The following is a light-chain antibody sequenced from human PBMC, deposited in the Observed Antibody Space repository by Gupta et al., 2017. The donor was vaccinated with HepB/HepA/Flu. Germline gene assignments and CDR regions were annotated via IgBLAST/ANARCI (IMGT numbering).Light chain of an antibody. J-gene: IGKJ3*01. Sequence: DIVMTQSPDSLAVSLGERATINCKSSQSVLYSSNNKNYLAWYQQKPGQPPKLLIYCASTRESGVPDRFRGSGSGTDFTLTIISLQAEHVAVYYCLQYYSTPPTFGHGTKVDIK. CDR1: QSVLYSSNNKNY. CDR2: CAS. V-gene: IGKV4-1*01. CDR3: LQYYSTPPT.